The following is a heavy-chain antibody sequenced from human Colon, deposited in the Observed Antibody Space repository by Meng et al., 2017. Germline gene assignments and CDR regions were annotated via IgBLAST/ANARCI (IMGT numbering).Heavy chain of an antibody. Sequence: QGQPQHSGPGLGKPSPALALTLAIAGDRVSRPRGSWNWIRQSPSRGRVWLRRTYYRSKWYNDYAVSVKGRIAINPDTSKNLFFLQLNSVTPEDTAVYYCARNYGTSRPFEYWGQGILVTVSS. CDR2: TYYRSKWYN. D-gene: IGHD1/OR15-1a*01. CDR3: ARNYGTSRPFEY. CDR1: GDRVSRPRGS. J-gene: IGHJ4*02. V-gene: IGHV6-1*01.